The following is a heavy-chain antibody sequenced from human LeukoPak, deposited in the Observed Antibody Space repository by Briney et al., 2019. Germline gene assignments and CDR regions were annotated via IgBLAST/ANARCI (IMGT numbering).Heavy chain of an antibody. V-gene: IGHV3-21*01. CDR2: ITRDSIYT. CDR1: GFTFNNYN. CDR3: ARDTGYDSSGYYLGAFDI. D-gene: IGHD3-22*01. Sequence: NPGGSLRLSCAASGFTFNNYNMNWVRQTPGKGLEWVSSITRDSIYTFYADSVKGRFTISRDNSKNTLYLQMNSLRAEDTAVYYCARDTGYDSSGYYLGAFDIWGQGTMVTVSS. J-gene: IGHJ3*02.